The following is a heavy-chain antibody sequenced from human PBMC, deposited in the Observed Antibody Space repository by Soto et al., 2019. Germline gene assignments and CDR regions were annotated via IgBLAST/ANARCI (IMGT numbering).Heavy chain of an antibody. Sequence: SGNFSCYPSVYTFTCYYMHCVRQAPGQGLEWMGWINPNSGGTNYAQKFQGRVTMTRDTSISTAYMEVSRLRSDDTAVYYCPRVLRVDTAMVPFDDWGQGTRVTV. CDR2: INPNSGGT. CDR3: PRVLRVDTAMVPFDD. CDR1: VYTFTCYY. D-gene: IGHD5-18*01. V-gene: IGHV1-2*02. J-gene: IGHJ4*02.